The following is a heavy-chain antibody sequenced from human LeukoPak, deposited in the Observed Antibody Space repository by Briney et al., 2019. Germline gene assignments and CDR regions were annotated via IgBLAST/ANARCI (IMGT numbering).Heavy chain of an antibody. J-gene: IGHJ4*02. CDR1: GYSISSGYY. D-gene: IGHD3-22*01. V-gene: IGHV4-38-2*01. CDR3: ARSGSLDVSGYYPFDY. Sequence: SETLSLTCAVSGYSISSGYYWGWIRQPPGKGLEWIASMYHSGSTYQNPSLKSRITISVDTSKNQLSLKLSSVTAADTAVYYCARSGSLDVSGYYPFDYWGQGTLVTVSS. CDR2: MYHSGST.